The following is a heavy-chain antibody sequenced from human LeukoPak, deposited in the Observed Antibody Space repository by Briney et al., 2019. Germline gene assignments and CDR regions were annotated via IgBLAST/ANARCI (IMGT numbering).Heavy chain of an antibody. Sequence: PSETLSLTCTVSGGSISSGDYYWSWIRQPPGKGLESIGYIYYSGSTYYNPSLKSRVTISVDTSKNQFSLKLSSVTAADTTVYYCARDLLYYDSSGYPNPNDAFDIWGQGTMVTVSS. CDR2: IYYSGST. CDR3: ARDLLYYDSSGYPNPNDAFDI. CDR1: GGSISSGDYY. V-gene: IGHV4-30-4*01. J-gene: IGHJ3*02. D-gene: IGHD3-22*01.